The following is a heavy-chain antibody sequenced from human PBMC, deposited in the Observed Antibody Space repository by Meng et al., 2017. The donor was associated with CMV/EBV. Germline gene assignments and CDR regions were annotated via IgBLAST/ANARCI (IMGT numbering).Heavy chain of an antibody. Sequence: GESLKISCQGSGYSFINYWIVWVRQMPGKGLEWMGIIYPGDSETRYSPSFQGQVTISADKSISTVYLQWSSLKASDTAMYYCARHSTYYDFWSGYYTTDHYYYYGMDVWGQGTTVTVSS. J-gene: IGHJ6*02. D-gene: IGHD3-3*01. CDR1: GYSFINYW. CDR3: ARHSTYYDFWSGYYTTDHYYYYGMDV. V-gene: IGHV5-51*01. CDR2: IYPGDSET.